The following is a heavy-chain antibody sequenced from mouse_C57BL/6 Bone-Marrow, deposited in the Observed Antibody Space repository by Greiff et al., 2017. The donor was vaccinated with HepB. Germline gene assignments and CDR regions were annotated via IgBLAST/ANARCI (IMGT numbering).Heavy chain of an antibody. J-gene: IGHJ2*01. V-gene: IGHV5-4*03. CDR3: ARGRGMGFDY. CDR1: GFTFSSYA. CDR2: ISDGGSYT. Sequence: EVMLVESGGGLVKPGGSLKLSCAASGFTFSSYAMSWVRQTPEKRLEWVATISDGGSYTYYPDNVKGRFTISRDNAKNNLYLQMSHLKSEDTAMYYCARGRGMGFDYWGQGTTLTVSS.